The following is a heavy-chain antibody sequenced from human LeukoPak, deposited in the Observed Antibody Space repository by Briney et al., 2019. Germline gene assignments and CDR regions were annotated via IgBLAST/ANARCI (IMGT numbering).Heavy chain of an antibody. CDR2: ISAYNGNT. CDR3: ARVTYYDILTGYYYYYGMDV. Sequence: ASVKVSCKASGYTFTSYGISWVRQAPGQGLEWMGWISAYNGNTNYAQKLQGRVTMTTDTSTSTAYMELRSLRSDDTAVYYCARVTYYDILTGYYYYYGMDVWGQGTTVTVSS. D-gene: IGHD3-9*01. V-gene: IGHV1-18*01. CDR1: GYTFTSYG. J-gene: IGHJ6*02.